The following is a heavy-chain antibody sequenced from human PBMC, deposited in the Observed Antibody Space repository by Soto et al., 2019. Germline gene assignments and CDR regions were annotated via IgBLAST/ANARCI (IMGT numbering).Heavy chain of an antibody. CDR3: AKGRAITVFGVITPFDS. CDR2: ISGNSGTT. V-gene: IGHV3-23*01. J-gene: IGHJ4*02. CDR1: GFNFSNYA. D-gene: IGHD3-3*01. Sequence: EVQLLESGGDFKQPGGSLRLSCEGSGFNFSNYALNWVRQAPGKRLEWVSVISGNSGTTYYAASVKGRFTISRDNSKKTLYLQMNGLSADDTAVYYCAKGRAITVFGVITPFDSWGQGTLVTVSS.